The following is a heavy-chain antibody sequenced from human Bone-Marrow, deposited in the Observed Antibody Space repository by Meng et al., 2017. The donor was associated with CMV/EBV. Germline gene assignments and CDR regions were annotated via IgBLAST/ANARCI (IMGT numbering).Heavy chain of an antibody. CDR3: ASLRYDFWSGYSDY. V-gene: IGHV4-61*01. CDR2: IYYSGST. CDR1: GGSGSSGSYY. J-gene: IGHJ4*02. Sequence: SGGSGSSGSYYWSWIRQPPGKGLEWIGYIYYSGSTNYNPSLKSRVTISVDTSKNQFSLKLSSVTAADTAVYYCASLRYDFWSGYSDYWGQGTLVTVSS. D-gene: IGHD3-3*01.